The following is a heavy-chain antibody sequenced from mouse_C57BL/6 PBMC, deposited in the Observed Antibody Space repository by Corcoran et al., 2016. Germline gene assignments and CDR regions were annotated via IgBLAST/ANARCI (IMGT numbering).Heavy chain of an antibody. CDR2: INPNNGGT. J-gene: IGHJ3*01. D-gene: IGHD1-1*01. CDR1: GYTFTDYY. Sequence: EVQLKQSGPELVKPGASVKISCKASGYTFTDYYMKWVKQSHGKSREWIGDINPNNGGTSYNQKFKGKATLNVDKSSSTAYMELRSLTSEDSAVYYWARGDYYGSSYVEGFAYWGQGTLVTVSA. V-gene: IGHV1-26*01. CDR3: ARGDYYGSSYVEGFAY.